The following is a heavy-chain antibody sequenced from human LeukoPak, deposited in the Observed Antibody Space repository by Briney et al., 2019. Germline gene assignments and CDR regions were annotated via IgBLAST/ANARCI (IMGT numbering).Heavy chain of an antibody. CDR3: AREQVGDYVWGSYRFFDY. D-gene: IGHD3-16*02. CDR1: GFTFSSYG. CDR2: IYSGGST. Sequence: GGSLRLSCAASGFTFSSYGMHWVRQAPGKGLEWVSVIYSGGSTYYADSVKGRFTISRDNSKNTLYLQMNSLRAEDTAVYYCAREQVGDYVWGSYRFFDYWGQGTLVTVSS. V-gene: IGHV3-53*01. J-gene: IGHJ4*02.